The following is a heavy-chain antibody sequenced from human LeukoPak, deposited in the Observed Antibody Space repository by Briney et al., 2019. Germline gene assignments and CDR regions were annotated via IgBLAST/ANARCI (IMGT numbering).Heavy chain of an antibody. J-gene: IGHJ4*02. CDR3: ARAPNPDFFDD. Sequence: SETLSLTCTVSSGSIRTSYCSWIREPPGKGLEWIGYIYYSGSTNYNPSLKSRVTISVDTSRNQFSLKLSSVTAADTAVYYCARAPNPDFFDDWGQGTLVTVSS. D-gene: IGHD2-8*01. V-gene: IGHV4-59*01. CDR2: IYYSGST. CDR1: SGSIRTSY.